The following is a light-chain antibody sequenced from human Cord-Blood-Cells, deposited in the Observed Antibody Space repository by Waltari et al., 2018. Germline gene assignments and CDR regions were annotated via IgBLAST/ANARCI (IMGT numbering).Light chain of an antibody. V-gene: IGLV2-14*01. CDR3: SSYTSSSTLV. Sequence: QSALTPPASVSGSPGQSLTLSCPGTSSAVGGYNFVSWYQQPPGKAPKLMIYDVSNRPSGFSNRFSGSKSGNTASLTISGLQAEDEADYYCSSYTSSSTLVFGGGTKLTVL. CDR1: SSAVGGYNF. CDR2: DVS. J-gene: IGLJ2*01.